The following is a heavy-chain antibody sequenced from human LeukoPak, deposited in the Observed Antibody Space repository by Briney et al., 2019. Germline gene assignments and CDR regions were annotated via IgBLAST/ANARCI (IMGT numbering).Heavy chain of an antibody. CDR2: ISSSSSYI. CDR3: ARVGITMVRGVVYYYYGMDV. J-gene: IGHJ6*02. Sequence: GGSLRLSCAASGFTFSSYSMNWVRQAPGKGLEWVSPISSSSSYIYYADSVKGRFTISRDNAKNSLYLQMNSLRAEDTAVYYCARVGITMVRGVVYYYYGMDVWGQGTTVTVSS. D-gene: IGHD3-10*01. V-gene: IGHV3-21*01. CDR1: GFTFSSYS.